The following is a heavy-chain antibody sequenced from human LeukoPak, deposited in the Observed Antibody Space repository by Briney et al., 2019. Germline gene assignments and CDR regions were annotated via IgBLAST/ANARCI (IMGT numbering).Heavy chain of an antibody. CDR2: IHPGDSDI. Sequence: ESLEISCKGSGYSFTSYWFAWVRQMPGKGLEWMGIIHPGDSDIRYSPSFQGQVTISADKSISTAYLQWSSLKASDTAIYYCARHSSSWFDYWGQGTLGSVSS. CDR1: GYSFTSYW. V-gene: IGHV5-51*01. CDR3: ARHSSSWFDY. D-gene: IGHD6-13*01. J-gene: IGHJ4*02.